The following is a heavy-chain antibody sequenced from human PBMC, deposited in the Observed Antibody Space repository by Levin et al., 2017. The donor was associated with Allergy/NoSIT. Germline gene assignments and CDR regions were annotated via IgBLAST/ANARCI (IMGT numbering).Heavy chain of an antibody. CDR3: ARASFTAVSGLNY. V-gene: IGHV4-31*03. D-gene: IGHD1-14*01. CDR2: IYYSGST. Sequence: SQTLSLTCTVSGGSISSGGYYWSWIRQHPGKGLEWIGYIYYSGSTYYNPSLKSRVTISVDTSKNQFSLKLSSVTAADTAVYYCARASFTAVSGLNYWGQGTLVTVSS. J-gene: IGHJ4*02. CDR1: GGSISSGGYY.